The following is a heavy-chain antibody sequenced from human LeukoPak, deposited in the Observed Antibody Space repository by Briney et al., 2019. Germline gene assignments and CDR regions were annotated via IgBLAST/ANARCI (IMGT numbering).Heavy chain of an antibody. CDR2: IYHSGST. Sequence: PSETLSLTCTVSGDSISSSNCYWSWIRQPPGKGLEWIGSIYHSGSTYYNSSLKSRVTISVDTSKNQFSLKLTSVTAADTAVYYCARHDGMMGAYSFPSWDYWGQGTLVTVSS. V-gene: IGHV4-39*01. CDR1: GDSISSSNCY. D-gene: IGHD1-26*01. J-gene: IGHJ4*02. CDR3: ARHDGMMGAYSFPSWDY.